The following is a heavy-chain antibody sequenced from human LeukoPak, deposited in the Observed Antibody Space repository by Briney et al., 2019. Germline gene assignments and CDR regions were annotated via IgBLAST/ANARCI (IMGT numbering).Heavy chain of an antibody. D-gene: IGHD3-22*01. Sequence: PGGSLRLSCAASGFTFSSYSMNWVRQAPGKGLEWVSSISSSSSTIYYADSVKGRFTISRDNAKNSLYLQMNSLRAEDTAVYYCAGQVVVITYDAFDIWGQGTMVTVSS. CDR3: AGQVVVITYDAFDI. CDR1: GFTFSSYS. J-gene: IGHJ3*02. CDR2: ISSSSSTI. V-gene: IGHV3-48*01.